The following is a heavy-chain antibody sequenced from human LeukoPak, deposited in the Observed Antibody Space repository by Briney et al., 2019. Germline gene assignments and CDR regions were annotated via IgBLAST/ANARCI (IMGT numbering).Heavy chain of an antibody. CDR2: INHSGST. Sequence: SETLSLTCAVYGGSFSGYYWSWIRQPPGRGLEWIGEINHSGSTNYNPSLKSRVTISVDTSKNQFSLKLSSVTAADTAVYYCAWGFGESDYWGQGTLVTVSS. CDR1: GGSFSGYY. J-gene: IGHJ4*02. CDR3: AWGFGESDY. D-gene: IGHD3-10*01. V-gene: IGHV4-34*01.